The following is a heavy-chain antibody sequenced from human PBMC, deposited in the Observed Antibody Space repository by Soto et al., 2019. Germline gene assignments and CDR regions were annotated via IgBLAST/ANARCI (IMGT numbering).Heavy chain of an antibody. CDR3: ARAPHRYGSGTFDI. CDR1: GGTFSSYA. V-gene: IGHV1-69*13. J-gene: IGHJ3*02. CDR2: IIPIFGTA. D-gene: IGHD3-10*01. Sequence: ASVKVSCKASGGTFSSYAISWVRQAPGQGLEWMGGIIPIFGTANYAQKFQGRVTITADESTSTAYMELSSLRSEDTAVYYCARAPHRYGSGTFDIWGQGTMVTVSS.